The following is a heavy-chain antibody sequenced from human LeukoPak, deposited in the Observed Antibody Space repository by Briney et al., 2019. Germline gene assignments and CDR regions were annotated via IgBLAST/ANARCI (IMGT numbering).Heavy chain of an antibody. CDR2: ISGSGGST. CDR3: AKVGTIAAAGHIDY. V-gene: IGHV3-23*01. Sequence: GGSLRLSCAASGFTFSSYAMSWVRQAPGKGLEWVSAISGSGGSTYYADSVKGQFTISRDNSKNTLYLQMNSLRAEDAAVYYCAKVGTIAAAGHIDYWGQGTLVTVSS. J-gene: IGHJ4*02. CDR1: GFTFSSYA. D-gene: IGHD6-13*01.